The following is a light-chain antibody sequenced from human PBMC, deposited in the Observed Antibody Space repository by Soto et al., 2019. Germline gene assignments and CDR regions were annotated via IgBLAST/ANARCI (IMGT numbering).Light chain of an antibody. CDR1: QSVSSSY. Sequence: EIVFTQSLCTLSLSPGERATLSCRASQSVSSSYLAWYQQKPGQAPRLLIYGASSRATGIPDRFSGSGSGTDFTLTISRLEPEDFAVYYCQQYGSSPPFTFGQGTRLEIK. J-gene: IGKJ5*01. V-gene: IGKV3-20*01. CDR2: GAS. CDR3: QQYGSSPPFT.